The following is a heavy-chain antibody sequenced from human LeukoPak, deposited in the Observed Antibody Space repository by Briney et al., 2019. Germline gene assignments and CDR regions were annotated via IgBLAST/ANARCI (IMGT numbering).Heavy chain of an antibody. CDR3: ARAYSYYYDSSGYYGY. CDR1: GGTFSSYA. V-gene: IGHV1-69*04. D-gene: IGHD3-22*01. CDR2: IIPILGIA. Sequence: SVKVSCKASGGTFSSYAISWVRQAPGQGLEWMGRIIPILGIANYAQKFQGRVTITADKSTSTAYMELSSLRAEDTAVYYCARAYSYYYDSSGYYGYWGQGTLVTVSS. J-gene: IGHJ4*02.